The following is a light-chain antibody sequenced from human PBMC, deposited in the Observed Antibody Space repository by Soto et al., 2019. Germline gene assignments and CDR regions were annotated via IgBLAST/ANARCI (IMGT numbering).Light chain of an antibody. CDR2: DAS. J-gene: IGKJ4*01. V-gene: IGKV3-11*01. CDR3: QQRSNWPLT. Sequence: EIGLIQSPATLSLSPGEGATLSCRASQSVSNSLAWYQQNPGQAPRLLIYDASKRATGIPARFSGSGSGTDFTLTISSLEPEAFAVYYCQQRSNWPLTFGGGTKVEI. CDR1: QSVSNS.